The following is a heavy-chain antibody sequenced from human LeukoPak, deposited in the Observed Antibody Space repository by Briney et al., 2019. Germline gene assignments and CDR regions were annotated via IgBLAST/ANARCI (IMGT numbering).Heavy chain of an antibody. CDR1: GGSISGYY. V-gene: IGHV4-59*12. Sequence: PSETLSLTCTVSGGSISGYYWSWIRQPPGKGLEWIGYIYSSGSTNYNPSLKSRVTISVDTSKNQFSLKLSSVTAADTAVYYCARGRHSSSWYGGSYFDYWGQGTLVTVSS. D-gene: IGHD6-13*01. CDR2: IYSSGST. J-gene: IGHJ4*02. CDR3: ARGRHSSSWYGGSYFDY.